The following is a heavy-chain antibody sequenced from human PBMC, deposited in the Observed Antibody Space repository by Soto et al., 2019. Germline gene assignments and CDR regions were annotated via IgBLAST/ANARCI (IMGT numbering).Heavy chain of an antibody. CDR1: GFTFSSYA. Sequence: GGSLRLSCSASGFTFSSYAMSWVRQAPGKGLEWVSTISGSGGSTYYADSVKGRFTISRDNSKNTLYLQMSSLRAEDTAVYYCARDGRDIVVVPAAQHYWGQGTLVTVSS. CDR2: ISGSGGST. J-gene: IGHJ4*02. V-gene: IGHV3-23*01. CDR3: ARDGRDIVVVPAAQHY. D-gene: IGHD2-2*01.